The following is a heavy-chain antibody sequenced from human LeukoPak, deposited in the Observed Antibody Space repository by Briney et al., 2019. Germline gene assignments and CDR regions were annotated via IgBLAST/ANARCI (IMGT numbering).Heavy chain of an antibody. D-gene: IGHD2-21*02. Sequence: GGSLRLSCAASGFTFSNYAMSWVRQAPGKGLEWVSAISGSDGSTYYADSVKGRFTISRDNSKNTLYLQMNSLRAEDTAVYYCARAYRGGDCYGSSNYYYYYMDVWGKGTTVTVSS. V-gene: IGHV3-23*01. CDR1: GFTFSNYA. CDR3: ARAYRGGDCYGSSNYYYYYMDV. CDR2: ISGSDGST. J-gene: IGHJ6*03.